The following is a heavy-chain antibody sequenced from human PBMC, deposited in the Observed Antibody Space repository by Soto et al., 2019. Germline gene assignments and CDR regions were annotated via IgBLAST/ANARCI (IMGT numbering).Heavy chain of an antibody. D-gene: IGHD6-13*01. V-gene: IGHV4-34*01. CDR2: INHSGST. CDR3: AYWYTSSWSNFDY. Sequence: PETLSLTSAVYGGSFSGYYWSWIRQPPGKGLEWIGEINHSGSTNYNPSLKSRVTISVDTSKNQFSLNLRSVSAADTAVYSCAYWYTSSWSNFDYWGQGTPVTVSS. CDR1: GGSFSGYY. J-gene: IGHJ4*02.